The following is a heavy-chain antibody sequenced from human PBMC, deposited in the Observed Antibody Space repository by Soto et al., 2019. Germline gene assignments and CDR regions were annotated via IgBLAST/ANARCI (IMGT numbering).Heavy chain of an antibody. Sequence: QVQLVQSGAEVKKPGSSVKVSCKASGGTFSSYAISWVRQAPGQGLEWMGGIIPIFGTANYEQKFQGRVTITADKTTSTAYMELSSLRSEDTAVYSCAREDIVVLVAATTSSRWGMAVWCQGTTVTVSS. CDR2: IIPIFGTA. J-gene: IGHJ6*02. CDR1: GGTFSSYA. D-gene: IGHD2-15*01. V-gene: IGHV1-69*06. CDR3: AREDIVVLVAATTSSRWGMAV.